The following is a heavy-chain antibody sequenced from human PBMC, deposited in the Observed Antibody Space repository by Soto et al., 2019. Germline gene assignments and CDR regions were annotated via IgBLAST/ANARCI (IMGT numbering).Heavy chain of an antibody. CDR3: ARGYSYTQPVFDY. V-gene: IGHV3-53*01. CDR1: GFTVSNDY. D-gene: IGHD5-18*01. CDR2: IYSSGST. J-gene: IGHJ4*02. Sequence: GGSLRLSCAASGFTVSNDYMTWVRQAPGKGLEWVSFIYSSGSTYYADSVKGRFTISRDNFKNTLYLQMNSLRAEDTAVYYCARGYSYTQPVFDYWGLGTLVTV.